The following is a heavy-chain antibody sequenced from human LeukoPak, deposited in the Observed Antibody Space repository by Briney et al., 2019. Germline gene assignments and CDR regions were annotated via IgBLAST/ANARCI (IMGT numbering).Heavy chain of an antibody. Sequence: APVKVSCKASGYTFTSYYMHWVRQAPGQGLEWMGIINPSGGSTSYAQKFQGRVTMTRDTSTSTVYMELSSLRSEDTAVYYCARAYCTGGVCYTLDYWGQGTLVTVSS. D-gene: IGHD2-8*02. V-gene: IGHV1-46*01. CDR3: ARAYCTGGVCYTLDY. CDR1: GYTFTSYY. CDR2: INPSGGST. J-gene: IGHJ4*02.